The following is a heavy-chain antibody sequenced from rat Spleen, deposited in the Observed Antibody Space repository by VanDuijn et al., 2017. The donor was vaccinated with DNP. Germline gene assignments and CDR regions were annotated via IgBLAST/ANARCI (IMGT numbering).Heavy chain of an antibody. J-gene: IGHJ1*01. CDR3: ARGIITALPYWSFDF. V-gene: IGHV5-31*01. Sequence: EVQLVESGGDLVQPGRSLKLSCVASGFTFSTFWMTWIRQVPGKGLEWVASITPSGGNTYFPDSVKGRFTISRNNAKNTLYLQMNSLRSEDTATYYCARGIITALPYWSFDFWGPGTMVTVSS. CDR2: ITPSGGNT. CDR1: GFTFSTFW. D-gene: IGHD1-6*01.